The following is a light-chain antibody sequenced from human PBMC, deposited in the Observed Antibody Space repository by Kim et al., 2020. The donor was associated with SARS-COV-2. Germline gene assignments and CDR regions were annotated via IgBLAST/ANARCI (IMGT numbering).Light chain of an antibody. Sequence: GQKVTISCSGSSSNIGNNYVSWYQQLPGTAPKLLIYDNNMRPSGIPDRFSGSKSGASATLGITGVQTGDEADYYCGAWDGSLSAGVFGGGTKLTVL. V-gene: IGLV1-51*01. CDR1: SSNIGNNY. J-gene: IGLJ3*02. CDR3: GAWDGSLSAGV. CDR2: DNN.